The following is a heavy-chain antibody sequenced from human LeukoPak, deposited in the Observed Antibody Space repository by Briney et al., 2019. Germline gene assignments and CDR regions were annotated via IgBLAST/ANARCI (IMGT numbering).Heavy chain of an antibody. D-gene: IGHD1-20*01. CDR3: ARGGVTGAPNYY. V-gene: IGHV3-74*01. CDR1: GFTFSNYW. Sequence: GGSLRLSSAASGFTFSNYWMHWVRPAPGKGLVWVSRVNSDGSSTTYADSVKGRFTISRDNAKNTLYLQMSSLRAEDTAVYYCARGGVTGAPNYYWGQGTLVTVSS. J-gene: IGHJ4*02. CDR2: VNSDGSST.